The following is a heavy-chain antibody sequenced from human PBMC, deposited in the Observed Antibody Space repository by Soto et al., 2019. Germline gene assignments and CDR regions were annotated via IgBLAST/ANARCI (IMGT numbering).Heavy chain of an antibody. Sequence: GGSLRLSCAASGFTFSNYAMSWVRQTPGKGLEWVSVISGSGASTYYADSVKGRFTISRDNSKNTLFVQMNSLRAEDTAIYYCSKDRSYGSGSPDAFDIWGQGTMVTVSS. CDR3: SKDRSYGSGSPDAFDI. D-gene: IGHD6-19*01. CDR1: GFTFSNYA. J-gene: IGHJ3*02. CDR2: ISGSGAST. V-gene: IGHV3-23*01.